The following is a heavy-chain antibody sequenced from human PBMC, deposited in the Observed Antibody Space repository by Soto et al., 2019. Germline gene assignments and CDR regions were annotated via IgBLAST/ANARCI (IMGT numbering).Heavy chain of an antibody. CDR1: GFTVSSNY. D-gene: IGHD3-3*01. CDR3: AITGAGYYIV. J-gene: IGHJ4*02. V-gene: IGHV3-53*01. CDR2: IFSADNT. Sequence: GALRLSCAASGFTVSSNYLSWVRQAPGKGLEWVSVIFSADNTHYADSVKGRFTISRDNSKNTVFLQMNSLRAEDTAVYYCAITGAGYYIVWGQGTPVTVSS.